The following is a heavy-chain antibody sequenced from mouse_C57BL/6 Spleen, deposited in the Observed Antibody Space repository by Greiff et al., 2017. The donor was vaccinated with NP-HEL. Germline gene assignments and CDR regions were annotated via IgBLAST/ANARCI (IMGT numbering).Heavy chain of an antibody. D-gene: IGHD2-4*01. Sequence: VQLQQSGAELVRPGASVKLSCKASGYTFTDYYINWVKQRPGQGLEWIARIYPGSGNTYYNEKFKGKATLTAEKSSSTAYMQLSSLTSEDSAVYFCARREGLEGYYLDHWGQGTTLTVSS. V-gene: IGHV1-76*01. J-gene: IGHJ2*01. CDR1: GYTFTDYY. CDR3: ARREGLEGYYLDH. CDR2: IYPGSGNT.